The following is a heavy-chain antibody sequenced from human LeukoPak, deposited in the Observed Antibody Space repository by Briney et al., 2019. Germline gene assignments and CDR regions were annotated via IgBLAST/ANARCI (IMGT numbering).Heavy chain of an antibody. Sequence: GGSLRLSCAASRFTFSTYWMHWVRQAPGKGRAWVSRISADGSSTTYADSVKGRFTISRDNAKNTLYLQMNSLRAEDTALYYCARDGDDYNYFDWWGQGALVTVSS. D-gene: IGHD5-24*01. CDR1: RFTFSTYW. J-gene: IGHJ4*02. CDR2: ISADGSST. CDR3: ARDGDDYNYFDW. V-gene: IGHV3-74*01.